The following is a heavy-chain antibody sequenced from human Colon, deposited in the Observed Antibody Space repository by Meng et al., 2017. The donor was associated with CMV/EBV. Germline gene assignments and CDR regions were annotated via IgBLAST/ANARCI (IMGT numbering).Heavy chain of an antibody. CDR3: ARGLRGMDV. J-gene: IGHJ6*02. V-gene: IGHV1-8*01. Sequence: KVSCKASGYTFTSYDISWVRQATGQGLEWMGWMTPHNGNTDYAQKFQGRVTMTTNTSITTAYMELSSLRSDDTAVYYCARGLRGMDVWGQGTTVTVSS. CDR2: MTPHNGNT. CDR1: GYTFTSYD.